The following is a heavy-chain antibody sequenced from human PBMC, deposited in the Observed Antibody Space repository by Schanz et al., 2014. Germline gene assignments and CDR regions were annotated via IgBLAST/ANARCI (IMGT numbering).Heavy chain of an antibody. V-gene: IGHV4-31*03. CDR2: ISYSGST. Sequence: QVQLQESGPGLVKPSQTLSLTCTVSGGSVSSGGDYWSWIRQHPGKGLEWIGFISYSGSTYYNPSLKSRVTISVDTSKNQFSLNLSSATAADTAVYYCARDRGHGDLPGDIGGQGTMVTVSS. CDR3: ARDRGHGDLPGDI. D-gene: IGHD4-17*01. CDR1: GGSVSSGGDY. J-gene: IGHJ3*02.